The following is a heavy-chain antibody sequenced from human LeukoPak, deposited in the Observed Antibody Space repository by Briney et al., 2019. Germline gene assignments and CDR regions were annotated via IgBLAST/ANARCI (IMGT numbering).Heavy chain of an antibody. CDR2: ISYDGSNK. CDR3: ARDIFPYSSRVYGMDV. J-gene: IGHJ6*02. V-gene: IGHV3-30-3*01. D-gene: IGHD6-13*01. CDR1: GFTFSSYA. Sequence: GRSLRLSCAASGFTFSSYAMHWVRQAPGKGLEWVAVISYDGSNKYSADSVKGRFTISRDNSKNTLHLQMNSRRAEDTAVYYCARDIFPYSSRVYGMDVWGQGTTVTVSS.